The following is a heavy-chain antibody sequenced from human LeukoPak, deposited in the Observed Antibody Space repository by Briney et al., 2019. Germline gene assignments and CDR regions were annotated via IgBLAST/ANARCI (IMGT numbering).Heavy chain of an antibody. Sequence: GGSLRLSCAASGFTFSSYAMSWVRQAPGKGLEWVGNINQDGSGKYYVDSVKGRFTISRDNAMNSLYLQMNSLRAEDTAVYYCAKAGSGRSIDYWGQGTLVTVSS. V-gene: IGHV3-7*01. CDR3: AKAGSGRSIDY. CDR1: GFTFSSYA. J-gene: IGHJ4*02. D-gene: IGHD3-10*01. CDR2: INQDGSGK.